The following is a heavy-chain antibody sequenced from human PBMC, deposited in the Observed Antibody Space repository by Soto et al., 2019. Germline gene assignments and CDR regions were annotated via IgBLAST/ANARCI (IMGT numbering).Heavy chain of an antibody. J-gene: IGHJ4*02. D-gene: IGHD3-22*01. CDR2: IYHSGST. CDR3: ARKIKEYYDDMSVGY. CDR1: GGSISSGDHY. Sequence: SETLSLTCNVSGGSISSGDHYWSWIRQSPATGLEYIGYIYHSGSTYYNPNLKSRITISLDMAKNQFSLRLTSVTAADTAVYFCARKIKEYYDDMSVGYWGQGTLVTVSS. V-gene: IGHV4-30-4*08.